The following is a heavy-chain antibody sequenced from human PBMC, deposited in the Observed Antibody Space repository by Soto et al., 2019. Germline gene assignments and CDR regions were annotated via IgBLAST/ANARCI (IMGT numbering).Heavy chain of an antibody. D-gene: IGHD3-10*01. V-gene: IGHV4-34*01. CDR1: GGSFSGYC. CDR2: VSHSGST. J-gene: IGHJ4*02. CDR3: ARGERFGDNPIDY. Sequence: QVQLQQWGAGLLKPSETLSLTCAVYGGSFSGYCWSWIRQPPGKGLEWIGEVSHSGSTNYNPSLKSRVTISVDTSKNQFSLKLSSVTAADTAVYYCARGERFGDNPIDYWGQGTLVTVSS.